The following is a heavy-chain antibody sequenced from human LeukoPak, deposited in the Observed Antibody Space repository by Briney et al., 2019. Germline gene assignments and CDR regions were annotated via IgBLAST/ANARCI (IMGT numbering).Heavy chain of an antibody. V-gene: IGHV4-59*01. D-gene: IGHD4-11*01. CDR2: IYYSGST. CDR1: GGSISSYY. CDR3: ARFVYVDYSNYNGAFDI. Sequence: PSETLSLTCTVSGGSISSYYWSWIRQPPGKGLEWIGYIYYSGSTNYNPSLKSRVTISVDTSKNQFSLKLSSVTAADTAVYYCARFVYVDYSNYNGAFDIWGQGTMVTVSS. J-gene: IGHJ3*02.